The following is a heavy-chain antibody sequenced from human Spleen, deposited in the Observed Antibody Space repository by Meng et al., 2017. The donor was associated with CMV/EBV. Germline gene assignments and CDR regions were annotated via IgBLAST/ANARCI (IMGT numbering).Heavy chain of an antibody. CDR3: ARDYSFYSSAQPKYGMDV. J-gene: IGHJ6*02. Sequence: SVKVSCKASGGTFSSYTISWVRQAPGQGLEWMGRIIPILGIANYAQKFQGRVTITADKSTSTAYMELSSLRSEDTAVYYCARDYSFYSSAQPKYGMDVWAKGPRSPSP. CDR1: GGTFSSYT. V-gene: IGHV1-69*04. CDR2: IIPILGIA. D-gene: IGHD6-25*01.